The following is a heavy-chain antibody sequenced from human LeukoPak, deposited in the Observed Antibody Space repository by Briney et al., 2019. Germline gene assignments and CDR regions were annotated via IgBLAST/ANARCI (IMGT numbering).Heavy chain of an antibody. D-gene: IGHD2-21*02. Sequence: SETLSLTCTVSGGSISSSSYYWGWIRQPPGKGLEWIGSIYYSGSTYYNPSLKSRVTISVDTSKNQFSLKLSSVTAADTAVYYCARIIHIVVVTASGYPGAFDIWGQGTMVTVSS. J-gene: IGHJ3*02. CDR1: GGSISSSSYY. CDR3: ARIIHIVVVTASGYPGAFDI. CDR2: IYYSGST. V-gene: IGHV4-39*07.